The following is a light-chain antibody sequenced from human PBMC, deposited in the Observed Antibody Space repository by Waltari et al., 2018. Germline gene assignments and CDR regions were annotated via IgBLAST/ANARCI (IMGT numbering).Light chain of an antibody. V-gene: IGLV2-8*01. J-gene: IGLJ1*01. Sequence: QSALTQPPSASGFPGQSVTISCTGTSSAVGGYDYVSWYQQYPGKAPKPVIYEVAKRPSGVPDRFSGSKSGNTASLTVSGLQGEDEADYYCSSYAGNKNVFGTGTKVTVL. CDR1: SSAVGGYDY. CDR3: SSYAGNKNV. CDR2: EVA.